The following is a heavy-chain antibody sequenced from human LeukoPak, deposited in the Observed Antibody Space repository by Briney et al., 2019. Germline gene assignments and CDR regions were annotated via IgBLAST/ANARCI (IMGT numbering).Heavy chain of an antibody. Sequence: SETLSLTCTVSGGSISSYYWSWIRQPPGKGLEWIGYIYYSGSTNYNPSLKSRVTISVDTSKNQFSLKLSSVTAADTAVYYCARAVGHSGSYYLWFDPWGQGTLVTVSS. CDR2: IYYSGST. CDR3: ARAVGHSGSYYLWFDP. D-gene: IGHD1-26*01. V-gene: IGHV4-59*01. CDR1: GGSISSYY. J-gene: IGHJ5*02.